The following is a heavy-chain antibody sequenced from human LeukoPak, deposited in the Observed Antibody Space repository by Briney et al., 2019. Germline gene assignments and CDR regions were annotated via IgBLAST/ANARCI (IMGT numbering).Heavy chain of an antibody. CDR1: RGTFSSYA. J-gene: IGHJ4*02. V-gene: IGHV1-69*05. CDR2: MFPIFGTA. CDR3: ARVHYYDSSGYYPYFDY. D-gene: IGHD3-22*01. Sequence: GASVKVSCKDSRGTFSSYAISWVRQAPGQGLEWMGGMFPIFGTANYAQKFQGRVTITTDESTSTAYMELSSLRSEDTDVYYCARVHYYDSSGYYPYFDYWGQGTLVTVSS.